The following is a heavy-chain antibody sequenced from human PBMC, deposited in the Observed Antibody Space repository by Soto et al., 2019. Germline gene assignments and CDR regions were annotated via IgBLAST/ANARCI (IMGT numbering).Heavy chain of an antibody. CDR2: IRPDGSDE. CDR3: ARDTRPEAFDI. CDR1: RFTFSNYW. V-gene: IGHV3-7*01. D-gene: IGHD6-6*01. Sequence: GGSLRLSCVGARFTFSNYWMGWIRQAPGKGLEWVANIRPDGSDEEYIESVQGRFTISRDNAKSSLYLQMDSLRAEDTAVYYCARDTRPEAFDIWGQGTMVTVSS. J-gene: IGHJ3*02.